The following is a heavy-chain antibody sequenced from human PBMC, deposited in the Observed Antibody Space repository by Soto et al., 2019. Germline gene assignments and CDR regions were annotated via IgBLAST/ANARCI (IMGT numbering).Heavy chain of an antibody. Sequence: SETLSVTCSVSGYSINRGYYWGWVREAPGKGLEWIGSIYHRGATYYTPSFKTRATISLDTSKNQFSLKLSSVTAADTAVYYCTSNGRGYSGYDYDYWGQGTLVTVSS. CDR1: GYSINRGYY. D-gene: IGHD5-12*01. V-gene: IGHV4-38-2*02. CDR3: TSNGRGYSGYDYDY. CDR2: IYHRGAT. J-gene: IGHJ4*02.